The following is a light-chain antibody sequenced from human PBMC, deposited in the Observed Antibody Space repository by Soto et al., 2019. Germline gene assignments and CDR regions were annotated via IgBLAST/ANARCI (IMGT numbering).Light chain of an antibody. J-gene: IGLJ1*01. CDR3: SSYTSSSTYV. Sequence: QSALTQPASVSGSPGQSITLSCTGTSTDVGGYNYVSWYQQHPGKAPKLMIYDVSNRPSGVSNRFSGSKSGNTASLTISGLQAEDEADYYCSSYTSSSTYVFGTETKVTVL. CDR2: DVS. CDR1: STDVGGYNY. V-gene: IGLV2-14*03.